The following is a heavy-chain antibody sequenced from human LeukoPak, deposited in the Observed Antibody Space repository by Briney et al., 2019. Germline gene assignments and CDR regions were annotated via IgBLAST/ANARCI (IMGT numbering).Heavy chain of an antibody. CDR1: GYTFTSYD. D-gene: IGHD6-13*01. V-gene: IGHV1-8*03. J-gene: IGHJ4*02. CDR3: ARGRRAAVGTDY. Sequence: ASVKVSCKASGYTFTSYDINWVRQATGQGLEWMGWMNPNSGNTGYAQKFQGRVTITRNTSISTAYMELSSLRSEDTAVYYCARGRRAAVGTDYWGQGTLVTVSS. CDR2: MNPNSGNT.